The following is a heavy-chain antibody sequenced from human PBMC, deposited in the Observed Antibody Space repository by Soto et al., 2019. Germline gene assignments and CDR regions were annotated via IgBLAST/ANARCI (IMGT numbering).Heavy chain of an antibody. J-gene: IGHJ6*02. Sequence: PSETLSLTCTVSVGSISSSSYYWGWIRQPPGKGLEWIGSIYYSGSTYYNPSLKSRVTISVDTSKDQFSLKLSSVTAADTAVYYCARHSPEGSGWFAYYYYGMDVWGQGTTVTVSS. CDR3: ARHSPEGSGWFAYYYYGMDV. CDR1: VGSISSSSYY. V-gene: IGHV4-39*01. D-gene: IGHD3-10*01. CDR2: IYYSGST.